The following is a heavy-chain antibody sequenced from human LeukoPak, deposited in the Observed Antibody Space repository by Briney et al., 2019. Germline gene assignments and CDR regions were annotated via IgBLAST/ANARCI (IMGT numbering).Heavy chain of an antibody. CDR2: IKNKTSGGTT. J-gene: IGHJ4*02. D-gene: IGHD2-2*01. CDR3: ARGFCSSTNCYQGPYDF. CDR1: GFPLGSYV. V-gene: IGHV3-15*01. Sequence: GVPLRLSCEASGFPLGSYVMTWVRQAPGRGLEWVGHIKNKTSGGTTDYAAPVKGRFIISRDDSKNTLYLQMNSLRTEDTAVYYCARGFCSSTNCYQGPYDFWGQGTLVTVSS.